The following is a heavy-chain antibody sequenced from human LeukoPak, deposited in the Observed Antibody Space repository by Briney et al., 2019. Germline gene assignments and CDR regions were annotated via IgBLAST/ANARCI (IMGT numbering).Heavy chain of an antibody. J-gene: IGHJ4*02. Sequence: ASVKVSCKASGGTFSSYAISWVRQAPGQGLEWMGGIIPIFGTANYAQKFQGRVTITADESTSTAYMELSSLRSEDTAVYYCARDRVYYYDSSGYYYPHYWGQRTLVTVSS. CDR3: ARDRVYYYDSSGYYYPHY. D-gene: IGHD3-22*01. V-gene: IGHV1-69*13. CDR1: GGTFSSYA. CDR2: IIPIFGTA.